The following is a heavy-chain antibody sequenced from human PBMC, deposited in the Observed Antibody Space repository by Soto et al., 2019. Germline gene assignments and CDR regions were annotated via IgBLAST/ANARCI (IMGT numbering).Heavy chain of an antibody. Sequence: EVQLLESGGGLVQPGGSLRLSCAASGFTFSSYAMSWVRQAPGKGLEWVSAISGSGGSTYYTDSVKGRFTISRDNSKNTLYLQMNSLRAEDTAVYYCYTYYYDSSGYYPDYWGQGTLVTVSS. CDR1: GFTFSSYA. J-gene: IGHJ4*02. D-gene: IGHD3-22*01. CDR3: YTYYYDSSGYYPDY. CDR2: ISGSGGST. V-gene: IGHV3-23*01.